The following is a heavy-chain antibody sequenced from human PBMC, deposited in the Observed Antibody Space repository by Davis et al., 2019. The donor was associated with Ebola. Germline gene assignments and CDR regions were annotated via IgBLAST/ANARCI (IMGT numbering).Heavy chain of an antibody. CDR3: ARGGYD. D-gene: IGHD2-2*01. CDR2: IKQDGSEK. J-gene: IGHJ4*01. Sequence: GESLKISCAASGFTFSSYWMSWVRQAPGKGLEWVANIKQDGSEKYYVDSVKGRFTISRENAKNSLYLQMNSLRDEDTAVYYCARGGYDWGHGTLVTVSS. V-gene: IGHV3-7*01. CDR1: GFTFSSYW.